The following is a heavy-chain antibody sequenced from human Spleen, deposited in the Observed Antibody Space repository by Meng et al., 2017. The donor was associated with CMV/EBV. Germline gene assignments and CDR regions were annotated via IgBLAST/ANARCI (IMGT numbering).Heavy chain of an antibody. CDR2: ISSSSSYI. Sequence: GGSLRLSCAASGFTFSSYSMNWVRQAPGKGLEWVSSISSSSSYIYHADSVKGRFTISRDNAKNSLYLQMNSLRAEDTAVYYCARELTYYYDSSGHFPDYWGQGTLVTVSS. J-gene: IGHJ4*02. V-gene: IGHV3-21*01. D-gene: IGHD3-22*01. CDR1: GFTFSSYS. CDR3: ARELTYYYDSSGHFPDY.